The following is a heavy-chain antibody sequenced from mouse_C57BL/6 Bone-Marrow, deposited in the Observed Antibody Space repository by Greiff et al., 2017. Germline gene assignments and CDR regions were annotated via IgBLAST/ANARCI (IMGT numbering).Heavy chain of an antibody. CDR1: GYTFTGYW. J-gene: IGHJ2*01. D-gene: IGHD2-4*01. V-gene: IGHV1-9*01. CDR3: AREEGYDYDEGYYCDY. Sequence: QVQLQQSGAELMKPGASVKLSCKATGYTFTGYWIEWVKQRPGHGLEWIGEILPGSGSTNYNEKFKGKATFTADTSSNTAYMQLSSLTTEDSAIYYCAREEGYDYDEGYYCDYWGQGTTLTVSS. CDR2: ILPGSGST.